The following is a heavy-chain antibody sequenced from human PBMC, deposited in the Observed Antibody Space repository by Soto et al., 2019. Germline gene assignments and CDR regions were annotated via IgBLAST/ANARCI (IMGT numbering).Heavy chain of an antibody. Sequence: QVQLQQWGAGLLKPSETLSLTCAVDGGSFSGYYWTWIRQPPGTGLEWIGEINHSGRTNYNPSLKSRVTISVDTSKNQFSLKLTSVTAADTAVYYCARDKITGLFDYWGQGTLVTVSS. CDR3: ARDKITGLFDY. CDR1: GGSFSGYY. D-gene: IGHD2-8*02. J-gene: IGHJ4*02. V-gene: IGHV4-34*01. CDR2: INHSGRT.